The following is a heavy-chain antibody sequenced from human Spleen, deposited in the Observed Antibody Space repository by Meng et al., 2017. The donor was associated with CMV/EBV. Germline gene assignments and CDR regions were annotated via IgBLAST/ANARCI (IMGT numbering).Heavy chain of an antibody. CDR2: LYYRESP. V-gene: IGHV4-39*01. J-gene: IGHJ4*02. D-gene: IGHD1-26*01. CDR3: ARHKSGSYHAPPFDY. Sequence: SETLSLTCTVSGASISSSSYYWGWIRQSPGKGLEWIGSLYYRESPYYNPSLKSRVAISVDTSKNQFSLKLYSVTVADTAVYYCARHKSGSYHAPPFDYWGQGTLVTVSS. CDR1: GASISSSSYY.